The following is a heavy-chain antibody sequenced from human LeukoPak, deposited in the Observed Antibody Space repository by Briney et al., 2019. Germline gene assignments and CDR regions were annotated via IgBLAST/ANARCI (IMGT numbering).Heavy chain of an antibody. CDR3: ARGPRGYSGYDTEFDY. J-gene: IGHJ4*02. V-gene: IGHV4-4*07. CDR1: GGSISSYY. Sequence: SETLSLTCTVSGGSISSYYWSWIRQPAGKGLEWIGRIYTSGSTNYNPSLKSRVTMSVDTSKNQFSLKLSSVTAADTAVYHCARGPRGYSGYDTEFDYWGQGTLVTVSS. CDR2: IYTSGST. D-gene: IGHD5-12*01.